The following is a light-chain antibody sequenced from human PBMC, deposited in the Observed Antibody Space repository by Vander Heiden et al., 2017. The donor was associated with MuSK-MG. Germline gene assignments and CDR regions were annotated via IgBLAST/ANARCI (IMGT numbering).Light chain of an antibody. V-gene: IGKV4-1*01. J-gene: IGKJ4*01. Sequence: IVMTPFSDSPVVSLGEQAPLNCRSSQSVLYSSNNKDYLAWYQQKPGQAPKLLIYWASTRETGVPERFSGSGSGTDFTLTISNLQAEDVAIYFCQQYYSKPLTFGGGTKVEIK. CDR2: WAS. CDR1: QSVLYSSNNKDY. CDR3: QQYYSKPLT.